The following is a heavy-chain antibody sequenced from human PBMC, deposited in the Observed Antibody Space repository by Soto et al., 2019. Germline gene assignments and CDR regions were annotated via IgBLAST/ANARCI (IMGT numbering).Heavy chain of an antibody. CDR1: GYSFTSYW. CDR2: IDPSDSYT. CDR3: ATLPPVEYYYYGMDV. Sequence: PGESLKISCKGSGYSFTSYWISWVRQMPGKGLEWMGRIDPSDSYTNYSPSFQGHVTISADKSISTAYLQWSSLKASDTAMYYCATLPPVEYYYYGMDVWGQGTTVTVSS. J-gene: IGHJ6*02. D-gene: IGHD1-1*01. V-gene: IGHV5-10-1*01.